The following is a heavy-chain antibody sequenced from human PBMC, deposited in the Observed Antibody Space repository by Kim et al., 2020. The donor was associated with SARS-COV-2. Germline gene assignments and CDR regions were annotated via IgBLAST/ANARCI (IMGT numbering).Heavy chain of an antibody. D-gene: IGHD2-2*01. CDR1: GYSFSSYW. CDR3: ARLTSTWYDY. Sequence: GESLKISCKGSGYSFSSYWIAWVRQMPGKGLEWMGIVYPGDSEIRYSPSFQGQVTISADESISAAYLQWSSLKASDSGMYYCARLTSTWYDYWGQGILVTVSS. J-gene: IGHJ4*02. CDR2: VYPGDSEI. V-gene: IGHV5-51*01.